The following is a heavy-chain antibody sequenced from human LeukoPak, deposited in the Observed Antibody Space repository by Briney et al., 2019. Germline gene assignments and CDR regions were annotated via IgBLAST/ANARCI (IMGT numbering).Heavy chain of an antibody. CDR2: ISSSSSYT. CDR3: ARGYYDSSGYYGN. Sequence: LSLTCTVSGGSISNGDHYWSWIRQAPGKGLEWVSYISSSSSYTKYADSVKGRFTISRDNAKNSLYLQMNSLRAEDTAVYYCARGYYDSSGYYGNWGQGTLVTVSS. V-gene: IGHV3-11*06. CDR1: GGSISNGDHY. D-gene: IGHD3-22*01. J-gene: IGHJ4*02.